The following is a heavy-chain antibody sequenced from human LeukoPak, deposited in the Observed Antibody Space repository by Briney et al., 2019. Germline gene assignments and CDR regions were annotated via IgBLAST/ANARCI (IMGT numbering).Heavy chain of an antibody. V-gene: IGHV6-1*01. Sequence: SETHSLTCAISGDSLSRNSVTWNWIRQSPSRGLEWLGRTYYRSTWYNDYAVSVRGRITVNPDTSKNQFSLHLNSVTPEDTAVYYCARRLTQYDCFDPWGQGILVTVSS. D-gene: IGHD2-2*01. J-gene: IGHJ5*02. CDR1: GDSLSRNSVT. CDR3: ARRLTQYDCFDP. CDR2: TYYRSTWYN.